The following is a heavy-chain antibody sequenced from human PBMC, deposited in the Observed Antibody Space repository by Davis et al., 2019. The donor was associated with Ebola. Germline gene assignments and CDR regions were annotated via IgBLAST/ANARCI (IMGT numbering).Heavy chain of an antibody. D-gene: IGHD2-2*02. CDR2: INHSGST. V-gene: IGHV4-34*01. J-gene: IGHJ6*02. Sequence: SETLSLTCAVYGGSFSGYYWSWIRQPPGKGLEWIGEINHSGSTNYKPSLKSRVTISVNTSKNQFSLKLSAVTAADTAVYYCAREWVVPAAIPSYYYYYGMDVWSQGTTVTVSS. CDR3: AREWVVPAAIPSYYYYYGMDV. CDR1: GGSFSGYY.